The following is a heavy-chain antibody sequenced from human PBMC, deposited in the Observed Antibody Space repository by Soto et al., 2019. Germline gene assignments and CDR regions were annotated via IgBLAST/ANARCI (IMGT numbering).Heavy chain of an antibody. V-gene: IGHV1-2*04. CDR2: INPNSGGT. J-gene: IGHJ6*01. Sequence: ASVKVSCKASGYTFTGYYMHWVRQAAGQGLEWMGWINPNSGGTNYAQKFQGWVTMTRDTSISTGYMELSRLRSDDTAVYYCARDSDSSWSLEYCYGMDVWGQGTTVTVSS. CDR1: GYTFTGYY. D-gene: IGHD6-6*01. CDR3: ARDSDSSWSLEYCYGMDV.